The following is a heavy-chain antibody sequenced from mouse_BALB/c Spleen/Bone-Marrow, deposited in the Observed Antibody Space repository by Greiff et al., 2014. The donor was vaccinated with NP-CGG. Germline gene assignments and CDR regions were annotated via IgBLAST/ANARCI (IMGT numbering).Heavy chain of an antibody. CDR2: INPNNGDT. J-gene: IGHJ4*01. CDR3: ARSDYGYYYYAMDY. Sequence: DVQLVESGPELVKPGASVKMSCKASGYTFTDYYMKWVKQSHGKSLEWIGDINPNNGDTFYNQKFKGKGTLTVDKSSSTDYMQLDSLTSEDSALYYCARSDYGYYYYAMDYWGQGTSVTVSS. CDR1: GYTFTDYY. D-gene: IGHD2-1*01. V-gene: IGHV1-26*01.